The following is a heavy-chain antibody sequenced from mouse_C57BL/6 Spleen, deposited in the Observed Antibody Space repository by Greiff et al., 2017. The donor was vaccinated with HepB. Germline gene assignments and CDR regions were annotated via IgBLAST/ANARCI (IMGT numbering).Heavy chain of an antibody. D-gene: IGHD1-1*01. Sequence: EVQLQQSGAELVRPGASVKLSCTASGFNIKDDYMHWVKQRPEQGLEWIGWIDPENGDTEYASKFQGKATITADTSSNTAYLQLSSLTSEDTAVYYCTTSNYGYAMDYWGQGTSVTVSS. J-gene: IGHJ4*01. CDR1: GFNIKDDY. V-gene: IGHV14-4*01. CDR2: IDPENGDT. CDR3: TTSNYGYAMDY.